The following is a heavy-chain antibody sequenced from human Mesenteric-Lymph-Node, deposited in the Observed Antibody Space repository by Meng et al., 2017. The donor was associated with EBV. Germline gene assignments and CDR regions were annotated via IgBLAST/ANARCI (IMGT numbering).Heavy chain of an antibody. D-gene: IGHD1-1*01. Sequence: QAQLQEPGPGLVKPSETLSLTCALSGDSINNNRWWSWVRQPPGRGLEWIGEIFQIGSTNYSPSLRSRVTISLDKSMNQFSLKLSSVTAADTAVYYCARDVVPLDPESRADWGPGTLVTVSS. V-gene: IGHV4-4*02. CDR2: IFQIGST. CDR1: GDSINNNRW. J-gene: IGHJ4*02. CDR3: ARDVVPLDPESRAD.